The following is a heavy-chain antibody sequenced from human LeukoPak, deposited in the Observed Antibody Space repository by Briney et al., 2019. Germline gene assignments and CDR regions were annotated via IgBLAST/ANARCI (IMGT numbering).Heavy chain of an antibody. CDR2: IAPSDSYT. Sequence: GESLQISCQVSGYSFPSYWITWVRQVPGKGLEWMGRIAPSDSYTNYNPSFEGHVTMSVEKSITTVYLRWSSLKASDTAMYYCVRQPPGVYDTTQNWFDPWGQGTLVTVSS. CDR3: VRQPPGVYDTTQNWFDP. D-gene: IGHD3-22*01. J-gene: IGHJ5*02. V-gene: IGHV5-10-1*01. CDR1: GYSFPSYW.